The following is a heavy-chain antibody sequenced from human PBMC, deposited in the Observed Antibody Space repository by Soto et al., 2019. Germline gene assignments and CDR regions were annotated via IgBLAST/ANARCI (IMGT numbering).Heavy chain of an antibody. CDR2: IYYSGST. CDR1: GGSISSYY. J-gene: IGHJ4*02. Sequence: QVQLQESGPGLVKPSETLSLTCTVSGGSISSYYWSWIRQPPGKGLEWIGYIYYSGSTNYNPSLTSRVTIPADTSTNQFSLKLSSVTAADTAVYYCARGRGYSYGSFDYWGQGTLVTVSS. D-gene: IGHD5-18*01. CDR3: ARGRGYSYGSFDY. V-gene: IGHV4-59*01.